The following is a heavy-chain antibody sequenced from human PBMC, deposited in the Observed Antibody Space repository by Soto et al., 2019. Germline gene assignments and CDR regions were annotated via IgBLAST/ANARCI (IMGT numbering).Heavy chain of an antibody. D-gene: IGHD3-9*01. CDR2: ISYTGTT. CDR1: GGSISSTDHF. V-gene: IGHV4-39*01. Sequence: QVQLQESGPGLVKPSGTLSLTCTVYGGSISSTDHFWGWIRKHPGKGLEWIGSISYTGTTYYNTSLKGRVTMPVDTSKNRISLRLASVTAADAAVYYCARQITYAILALRCILDNWGQGSLVIVSS. CDR3: ARQITYAILALRCILDN. J-gene: IGHJ4*02.